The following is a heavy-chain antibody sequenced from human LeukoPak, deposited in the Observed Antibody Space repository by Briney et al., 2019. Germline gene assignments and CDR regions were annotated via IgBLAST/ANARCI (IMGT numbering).Heavy chain of an antibody. J-gene: IGHJ4*02. D-gene: IGHD1-26*01. CDR1: GFTFSSYE. CDR3: ARAVYNGSST. V-gene: IGHV3-48*03. CDR2: ISSSGSTI. Sequence: GSLRLSCAASGFTFSSYEMNWVRQAPGKGLEWVSYISSSGSTIYYADSVKGRFTISRDNAKNSLYLQMNSLRAEDTAVYYCARAVYNGSSTWGPGTLVTVSS.